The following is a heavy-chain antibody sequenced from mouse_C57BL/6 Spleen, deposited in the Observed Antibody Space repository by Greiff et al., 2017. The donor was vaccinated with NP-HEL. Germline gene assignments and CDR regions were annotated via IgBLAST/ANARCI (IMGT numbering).Heavy chain of an antibody. CDR2: INPNNGGT. D-gene: IGHD1-1*01. J-gene: IGHJ3*01. Sequence: VQLQQSGPELVKPGASVKISCKASGYTFTDYYMNWVKQSHGKSLEWIGDINPNNGGTSYNQKFKGKATLTVDKSSSTAYMELRSLTSEDSAVYYCARGYYGSRLAYWGQGTLVTVSA. V-gene: IGHV1-26*01. CDR3: ARGYYGSRLAY. CDR1: GYTFTDYY.